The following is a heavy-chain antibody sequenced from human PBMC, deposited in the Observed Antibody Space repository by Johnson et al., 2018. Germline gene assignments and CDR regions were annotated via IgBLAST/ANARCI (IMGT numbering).Heavy chain of an antibody. J-gene: IGHJ6*02. V-gene: IGHV4-59*01. CDR3: AGGGYYTVGLDV. CDR2: IYNSGST. Sequence: QVQLQESGPGLVKPSATLSLTCTVSGGSIRNYYWSWIRQPPGKGLEWIGYIYNSGSTNYNPSLKSRVTISVDTSKNQFSLKLSSVTAADTAVHYCAGGGYYTVGLDVWGQGTTVTVS. CDR1: GGSIRNYY. D-gene: IGHD3-3*01.